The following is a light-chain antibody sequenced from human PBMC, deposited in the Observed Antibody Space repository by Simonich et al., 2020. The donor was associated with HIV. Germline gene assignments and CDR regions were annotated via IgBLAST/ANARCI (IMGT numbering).Light chain of an antibody. Sequence: EIGMTQSPATLSVSPGERPTLSCTARQRVSRNLAWYQQKPGQAPRLLIDGASTRATGIPARFSGRGSGTEFTLTISSLQSEDFAVYYCQQYNIWPPKYTFGQGTKLEIK. V-gene: IGKV3-15*01. J-gene: IGKJ2*01. CDR1: QRVSRN. CDR3: QQYNIWPPKYT. CDR2: GAS.